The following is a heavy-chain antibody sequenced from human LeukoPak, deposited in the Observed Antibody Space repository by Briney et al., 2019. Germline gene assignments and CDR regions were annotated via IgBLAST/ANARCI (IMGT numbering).Heavy chain of an antibody. Sequence: GRSLRLSCAASGFTFSNYGMHWVRQAPGKGLEWVAVIWYDGSKKYHADSVKGRFTISRDNSKNTLNLQMNSLRVEDTAVYYCAAYYYDSSGCDLRFYWGQGTLVTVSS. J-gene: IGHJ4*02. CDR1: GFTFSNYG. CDR3: AAYYYDSSGCDLRFY. D-gene: IGHD3-22*01. V-gene: IGHV3-33*01. CDR2: IWYDGSKK.